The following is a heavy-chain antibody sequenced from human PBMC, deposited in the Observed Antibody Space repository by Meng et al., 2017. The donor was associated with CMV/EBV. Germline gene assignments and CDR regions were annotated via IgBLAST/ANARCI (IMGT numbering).Heavy chain of an antibody. CDR2: IVSDGSREESAT. D-gene: IGHD1-26*01. V-gene: IGHV3-74*03. CDR1: GFTLRTYW. J-gene: IGHJ4*02. CDR3: IISTPAKTEYWD. Sequence: GGSLRLSCVASGFTLRTYWMHWVRQAPGKGLVWVARIVSDGSREESATEYADSVKGRFTIYKDNAKKTLYLQMNSLRAEDTAIYYCIISTPAKTEYWDWGQGTQVTVSS.